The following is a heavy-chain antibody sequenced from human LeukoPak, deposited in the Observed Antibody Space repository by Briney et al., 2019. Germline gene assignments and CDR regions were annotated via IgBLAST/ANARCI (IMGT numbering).Heavy chain of an antibody. CDR3: ARDVSSGYYEP. CDR2: INPYSGGT. Sequence: GASVKVSCKASGYTFTGYYIHWVRQDPGQGLEWTGWINPYSGGTNYAPKFQGRVTMTRDTSISTAYMELSRLRSDDTAPYYCARDVSSGYYEPWGQGTLVTVSS. D-gene: IGHD6-19*01. CDR1: GYTFTGYY. J-gene: IGHJ5*02. V-gene: IGHV1-2*02.